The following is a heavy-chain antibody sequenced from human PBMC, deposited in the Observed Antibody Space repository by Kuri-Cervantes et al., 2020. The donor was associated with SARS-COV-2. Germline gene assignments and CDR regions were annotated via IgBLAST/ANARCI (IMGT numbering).Heavy chain of an antibody. D-gene: IGHD5-18*01. Sequence: SETLSLTCTVSGGSISSSSYYWGWIRQPPGKGLEWIGSIYYSGSTYYNPSLKSRVTISVDTSKNQFSLKLSSVTAADTSVYYCARHEGWFPLWLPFDYRGQGTLVTVSS. V-gene: IGHV4-39*01. CDR3: ARHEGWFPLWLPFDY. CDR2: IYYSGST. J-gene: IGHJ4*02. CDR1: GGSISSSSYY.